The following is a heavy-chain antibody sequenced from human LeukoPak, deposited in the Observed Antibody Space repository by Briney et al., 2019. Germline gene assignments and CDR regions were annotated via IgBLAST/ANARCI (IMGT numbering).Heavy chain of an antibody. CDR1: GYTFTNYG. CDR3: ARDRSEWLADAFDI. J-gene: IGHJ3*02. Sequence: ASVKVSCTASGYTFTNYGISWVRQAPGQGLEWMGWISPYNGNTNYAQKFQGRVTMTTDTSTSTAYMELRSLRSDDAAVYYCARDRSEWLADAFDIWGQGTMVTVSS. CDR2: ISPYNGNT. D-gene: IGHD6-19*01. V-gene: IGHV1-18*01.